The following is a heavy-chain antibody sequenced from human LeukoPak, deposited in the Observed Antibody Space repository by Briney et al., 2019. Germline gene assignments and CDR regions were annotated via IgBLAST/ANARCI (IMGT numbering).Heavy chain of an antibody. J-gene: IGHJ5*02. V-gene: IGHV4-59*08. D-gene: IGHD4-17*01. CDR2: IYYSGSP. CDR1: GGSITSYY. CDR3: ARHLSLLSSTVTTRLDP. Sequence: SETLSLTCTVSGGSITSYYWSWIRQPPGKGLEWIGYIYYSGSPYYHPSLKSRVTISVDTSKNQFSLKLSSVTAADTAVCYCARHLSLLSSTVTTRLDPWGQGTLVTVSS.